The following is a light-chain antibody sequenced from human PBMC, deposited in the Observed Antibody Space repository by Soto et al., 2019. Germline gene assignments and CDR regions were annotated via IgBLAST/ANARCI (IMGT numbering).Light chain of an antibody. J-gene: IGLJ3*02. V-gene: IGLV4-69*01. Sequence: QSVLTQSPSASASLGASVKLTCTLRSGHSSYAIAWHQQQPEKGPRYLMKLNIDGSHTTGDGIPDRFSGSSSGAERYLTISSLQSEDEADYCCQTWDTGIRVFGGGTKLTVL. CDR1: SGHSSYA. CDR2: LNIDGSH. CDR3: QTWDTGIRV.